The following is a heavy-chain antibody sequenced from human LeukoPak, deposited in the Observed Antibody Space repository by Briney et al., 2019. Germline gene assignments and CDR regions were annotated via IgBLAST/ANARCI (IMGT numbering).Heavy chain of an antibody. CDR3: ARDGWTSNWFDP. V-gene: IGHV4-59*12. D-gene: IGHD2-15*01. J-gene: IGHJ5*02. Sequence: SETLSLTCTISGGPISNYYWSWIRQPPGKGLEWIGYICYSGSTNYNPALESRVTISVDTSKNQFSLKLSSVIAADTAVYYCARDGWTSNWFDPWGQGTLVTVSS. CDR2: ICYSGST. CDR1: GGPISNYY.